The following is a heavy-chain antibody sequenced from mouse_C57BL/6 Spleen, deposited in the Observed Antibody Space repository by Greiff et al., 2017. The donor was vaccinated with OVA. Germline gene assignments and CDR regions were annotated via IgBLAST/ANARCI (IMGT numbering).Heavy chain of an antibody. Sequence: QVQLQQPGAELVKPGASVKLSCKASGYTFTSYWLHWVKQRPGQGLEWIGMIHPNSGSTNYNEKFKSKATLTVDKSSSTAYMQLSSLTSEDSAVYYCARYSNSAWFAYWGQGTLVTVSA. V-gene: IGHV1-64*01. D-gene: IGHD2-5*01. CDR2: IHPNSGST. CDR3: ARYSNSAWFAY. J-gene: IGHJ3*01. CDR1: GYTFTSYW.